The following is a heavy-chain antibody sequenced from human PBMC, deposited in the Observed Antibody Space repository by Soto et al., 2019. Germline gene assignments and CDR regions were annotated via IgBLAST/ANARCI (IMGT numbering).Heavy chain of an antibody. J-gene: IGHJ6*02. CDR2: IHHSGST. CDR3: ARGSYYYGMDV. Sequence: PSETLSLTCAVSGYYISSGYFWGWIRQPPGKGLEWIGSIHHSGSTYYNPSPKSRVTISVDTSKNQFSLKLSSVTAADTAVYYCARGSYYYGMDVWGQGTTVTVSS. V-gene: IGHV4-38-2*01. CDR1: GYYISSGYF.